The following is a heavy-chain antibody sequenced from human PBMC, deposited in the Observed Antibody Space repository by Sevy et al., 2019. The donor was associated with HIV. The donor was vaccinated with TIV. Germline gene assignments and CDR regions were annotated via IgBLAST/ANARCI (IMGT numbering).Heavy chain of an antibody. CDR3: ASRAPYYYDSSGYQGYYFDY. V-gene: IGHV4-39*01. CDR2: IYYSGST. Sequence: LETLSLTCTVSGGSISSSSYYWGWIRQPPGKGLEWIGSIYYSGSTYYNPSLKSRVTISVDTSKNQFSLKLSSVTAADTAVYYCASRAPYYYDSSGYQGYYFDYWGQGTLVTVSS. J-gene: IGHJ4*02. CDR1: GGSISSSSYY. D-gene: IGHD3-22*01.